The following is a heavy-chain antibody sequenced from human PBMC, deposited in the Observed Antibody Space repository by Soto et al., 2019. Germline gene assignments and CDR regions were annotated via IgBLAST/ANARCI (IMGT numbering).Heavy chain of an antibody. J-gene: IGHJ3*02. CDR3: AGVSGDAFDI. D-gene: IGHD3-16*01. Sequence: SETLSLTCAVSGYSISLGYYWGWIRQPPGKGLEWIGSIYHSGNTYYNPSLKSRVSISLDTSKNHFSLELSSVTAADTAVYYCAGVSGDAFDIWGQGTMVTVSS. CDR1: GYSISLGYY. CDR2: IYHSGNT. V-gene: IGHV4-38-2*01.